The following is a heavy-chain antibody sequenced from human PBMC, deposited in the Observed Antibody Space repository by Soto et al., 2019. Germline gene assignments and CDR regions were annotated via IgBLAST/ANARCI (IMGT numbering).Heavy chain of an antibody. V-gene: IGHV1-8*01. J-gene: IGHJ5*02. CDR3: ARLGHCSGGSCRRGNWFDP. CDR1: GDTFTSYE. D-gene: IGHD2-15*01. CDR2: MNPNSGNT. Sequence: ASVKVSCKASGDTFTSYEINWVRQATGQGLEWMGWMNPNSGNTGYAQKFQGRVTMTRNTSISTGYMELSSLRSEDTAVYYCARLGHCSGGSCRRGNWFDPWGQGTLVTVSS.